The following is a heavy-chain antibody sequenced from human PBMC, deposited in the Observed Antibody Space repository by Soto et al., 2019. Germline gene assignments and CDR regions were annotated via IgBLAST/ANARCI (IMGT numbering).Heavy chain of an antibody. CDR1: GFTFSSYG. Sequence: GGSLRLSCAASGFTFSSYGMHWVRHAPGKGLEWVAVISSDGSNKYYADSVKGRFTISRDNSKNTLYLQMNSLRAEDTDVYYCANDRGSSGLRLPSHSRHFDYWGPGARGTV. CDR2: ISSDGSNK. CDR3: ANDRGSSGLRLPSHSRHFDY. D-gene: IGHD6-19*01. V-gene: IGHV3-30*18. J-gene: IGHJ4*02.